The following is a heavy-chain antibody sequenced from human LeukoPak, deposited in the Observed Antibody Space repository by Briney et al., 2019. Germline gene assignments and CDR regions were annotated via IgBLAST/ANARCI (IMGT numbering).Heavy chain of an antibody. CDR2: IYYSGST. J-gene: IGHJ5*02. D-gene: IGHD6-13*01. Sequence: SETLSLTCTVSGGSISGSSYYWGWIRQPPGKGLEWIGTIYYSGSTYYKPSLKSRVTISVDTSKNQFSLKLSSVTAADTAVYYCAMVPGGALNWFDPWGQGTLVTVSS. CDR1: GGSISGSSYY. CDR3: AMVPGGALNWFDP. V-gene: IGHV4-39*01.